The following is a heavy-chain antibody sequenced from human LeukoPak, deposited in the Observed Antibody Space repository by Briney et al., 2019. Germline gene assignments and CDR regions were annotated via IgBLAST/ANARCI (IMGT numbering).Heavy chain of an antibody. CDR2: IYYSGST. V-gene: IGHV4-59*01. D-gene: IGHD6-25*01. Sequence: SETLSLTRTVSGGSISSYYWRWIRQPPGKGLEWIGYIYYSGSTNYNPSLKSRVTISVDTSKNQFSLKLSSVTAADTAVYYCARAASKRLFAFDIWGQGTMVTVSS. J-gene: IGHJ3*02. CDR1: GGSISSYY. CDR3: ARAASKRLFAFDI.